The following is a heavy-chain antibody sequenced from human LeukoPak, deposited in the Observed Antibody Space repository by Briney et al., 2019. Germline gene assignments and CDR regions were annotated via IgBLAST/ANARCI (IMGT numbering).Heavy chain of an antibody. J-gene: IGHJ3*02. CDR2: IYYSGST. CDR1: GGSISSYY. Sequence: SETLSLTCTVSGGSISSYYWSWIRQPPGKGLEGIGYIYYSGSTNYNPSLKSRVTISVDTSKNQFSLKLSSVTAADTAVYYCARGAITRRDAFDIWGQGTMVTVSS. D-gene: IGHD2-2*01. CDR3: ARGAITRRDAFDI. V-gene: IGHV4-59*01.